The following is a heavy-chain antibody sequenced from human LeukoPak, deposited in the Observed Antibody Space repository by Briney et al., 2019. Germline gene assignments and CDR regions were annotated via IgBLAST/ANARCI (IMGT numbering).Heavy chain of an antibody. CDR3: AAAEKYYDFWSGHGGSDAFDI. D-gene: IGHD3-3*01. CDR1: GYTFTGYY. CDR2: INPNSGGT. J-gene: IGHJ3*02. V-gene: IGHV1-2*02. Sequence: GASVKVSCKASGYTFTGYYMHWVRQAPGQGLEWMGWINPNSGGTNYAQKFQGRVTMTRDTSISTAYMELSRLRSDDTAVYYCAAAEKYYDFWSGHGGSDAFDIWGQGTMVTVSS.